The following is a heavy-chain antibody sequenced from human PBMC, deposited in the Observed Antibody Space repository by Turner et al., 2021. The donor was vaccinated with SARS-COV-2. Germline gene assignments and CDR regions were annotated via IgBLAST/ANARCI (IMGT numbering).Heavy chain of an antibody. Sequence: QVQLVESGGGVVQPGRSLRLSCAASGFTFIIYGMHWVRQAPGKGLEWVAVISYDGSNKYYADSVKGRFTISRDNSKNTLYLQMNSLRAEDTAVYYCAKSYSGSYWDRNDYWGQGTLVTVSS. D-gene: IGHD1-26*01. V-gene: IGHV3-30*18. CDR2: ISYDGSNK. CDR1: GFTFIIYG. J-gene: IGHJ4*02. CDR3: AKSYSGSYWDRNDY.